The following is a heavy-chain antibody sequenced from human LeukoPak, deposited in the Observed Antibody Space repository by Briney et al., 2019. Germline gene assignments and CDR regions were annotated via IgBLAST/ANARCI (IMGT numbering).Heavy chain of an antibody. CDR2: IRHTGST. Sequence: PSETLSLTCTVSGGSISSYYWSWIRQPPGKGLEWIGQIRHTGSTAYNPSLRSRVTISGDTSKNQFSLKLSSVTAADTAVYYCARHGGYYFDSWGQGTLVTVSS. D-gene: IGHD3-16*01. CDR1: GGSISSYY. CDR3: ARHGGYYFDS. V-gene: IGHV4-34*01. J-gene: IGHJ4*02.